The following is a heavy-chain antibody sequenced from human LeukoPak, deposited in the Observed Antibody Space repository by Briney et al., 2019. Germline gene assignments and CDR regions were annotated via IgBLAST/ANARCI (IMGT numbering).Heavy chain of an antibody. CDR1: GYSISSGYY. D-gene: IGHD2-2*01. V-gene: IGHV4-38-2*02. CDR3: ATQKEYQLPQGWYSDL. Sequence: PSETLSLTCTVSGYSISSGYYWGWIRQPPGKGLEWIGSIYHSGSTNYNPSLKSRVTISVDTSKNQFSLKLSSVTAADTAVYYCATQKEYQLPQGWYSDLWGRGTLVTVSS. CDR2: IYHSGST. J-gene: IGHJ2*01.